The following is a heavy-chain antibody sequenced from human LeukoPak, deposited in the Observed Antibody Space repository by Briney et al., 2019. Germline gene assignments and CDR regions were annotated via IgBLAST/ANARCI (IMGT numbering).Heavy chain of an antibody. D-gene: IGHD3-3*01. Sequence: GGSVRLSCADSGFTFSSYEMNWVRQAPGKGLEWVSYISSSGSTIYYADSVKGRFTIFRDNAKNSLYLQMNSLRAEDTAVYYCARTRYDFWSGYGVDIDYWGQGTLVTVSS. CDR3: ARTRYDFWSGYGVDIDY. CDR2: ISSSGSTI. V-gene: IGHV3-48*03. CDR1: GFTFSSYE. J-gene: IGHJ4*02.